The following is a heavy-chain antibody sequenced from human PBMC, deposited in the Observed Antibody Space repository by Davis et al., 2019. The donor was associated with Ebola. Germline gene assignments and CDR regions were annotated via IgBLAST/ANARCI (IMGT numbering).Heavy chain of an antibody. D-gene: IGHD6-13*01. CDR2: ISSSSSTI. CDR1: GFTFSSYS. J-gene: IGHJ5*02. Sequence: GESLKISCAASGFTFSSYSMNWVRQAPGKGLEWVSYISSSSSTIYYADSVKGRFTISRDNSKNTLYLQMNSLRAEDTAVYYCARGVGYSSSWYGGWFDPWGQGTLVTVSS. CDR3: ARGVGYSSSWYGGWFDP. V-gene: IGHV3-48*01.